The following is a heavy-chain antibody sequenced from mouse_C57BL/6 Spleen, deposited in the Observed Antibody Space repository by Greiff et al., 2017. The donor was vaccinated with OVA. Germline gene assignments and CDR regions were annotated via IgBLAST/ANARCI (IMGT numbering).Heavy chain of an antibody. CDR3: AREDWDEGVFDY. CDR1: GFTFSDYG. CDR2: ISSGSSTI. D-gene: IGHD4-1*01. V-gene: IGHV5-17*01. J-gene: IGHJ2*01. Sequence: EVMLVESGGGLVKPGGSLKLSCAASGFTFSDYGMHWVRQAPEKGLEWVAYISSGSSTIYYADTVKGRFTISRDNAKNTLFLQMTSLRSEDTAMYYCAREDWDEGVFDYWGQGTTLTVSS.